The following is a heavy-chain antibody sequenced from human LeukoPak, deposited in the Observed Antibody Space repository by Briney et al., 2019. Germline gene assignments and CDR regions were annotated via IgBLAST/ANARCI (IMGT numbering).Heavy chain of an antibody. Sequence: GRSLRLSCAASGFTFSSYWMSWVRQAPGKGLEWVANIKQDGSEKYYVDSVKGRFTISRDNAKNSLYLQMNSLRAEDTAVYYCARSPVVVAAPYYYYMDVWGKGTTVTVSS. CDR1: GFTFSSYW. D-gene: IGHD2-15*01. CDR2: IKQDGSEK. J-gene: IGHJ6*03. CDR3: ARSPVVVAAPYYYYMDV. V-gene: IGHV3-7*01.